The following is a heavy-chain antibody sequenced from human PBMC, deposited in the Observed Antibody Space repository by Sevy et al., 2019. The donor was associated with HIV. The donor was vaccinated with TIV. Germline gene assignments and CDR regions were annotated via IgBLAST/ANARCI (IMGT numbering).Heavy chain of an antibody. D-gene: IGHD2-2*01. CDR2: ISGSGGST. CDR1: GFTFSSYA. J-gene: IGHJ6*02. Sequence: GGSLRLSCAASGFTFSSYAMSWVRQAPGKGLEWVSAISGSGGSTYYADSVKGRFTISRDNSKNTLYLQMNSLIAEDTAVYYCAKGGNIVVVPAAMITPDYYYYGMDVWGQGTTVTVSS. V-gene: IGHV3-23*01. CDR3: AKGGNIVVVPAAMITPDYYYYGMDV.